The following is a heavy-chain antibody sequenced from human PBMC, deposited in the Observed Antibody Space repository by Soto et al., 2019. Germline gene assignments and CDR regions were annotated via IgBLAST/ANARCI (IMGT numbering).Heavy chain of an antibody. Sequence: ASVKVSCKXSGYTFTSYGISWVRQAPGQGLEWMGWISAYNGNTNYAQKLQGRVTMTTDTSTSTAYMELRSLRSDDTAVYYCARVSRWMTTTPGDYWGQGTLVTVSS. CDR2: ISAYNGNT. D-gene: IGHD4-4*01. V-gene: IGHV1-18*01. J-gene: IGHJ4*02. CDR1: GYTFTSYG. CDR3: ARVSRWMTTTPGDY.